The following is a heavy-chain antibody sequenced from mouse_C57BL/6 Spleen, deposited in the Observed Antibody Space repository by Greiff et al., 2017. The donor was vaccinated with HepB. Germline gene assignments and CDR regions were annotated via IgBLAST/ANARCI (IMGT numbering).Heavy chain of an antibody. Sequence: VQLQQSGPELVKPGASVKLSCKASGYTFTSYDINWVKQRPGQGLEWIGWIYPRDGSTKYNEKFKGKATLTVDTSSSTAYMELHSLTSEDSAVYFCARLYYGNLYYFDYWGQGTTLTVSS. CDR3: ARLYYGNLYYFDY. CDR1: GYTFTSYD. D-gene: IGHD2-1*01. CDR2: IYPRDGST. V-gene: IGHV1-85*01. J-gene: IGHJ2*01.